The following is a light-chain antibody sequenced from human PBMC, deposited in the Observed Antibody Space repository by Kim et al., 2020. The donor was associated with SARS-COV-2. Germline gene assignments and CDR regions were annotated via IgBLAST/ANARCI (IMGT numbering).Light chain of an antibody. CDR2: VAS. J-gene: IGKJ5*01. V-gene: IGKV1-33*01. CDR3: QQYDNLPPIT. Sequence: DIQMTQSPSSLSASVGDRVTITCQASQDISIYLNWYQHKPGKAPKLLIYVASHLKTGVPTRCSGRGSGTDFTFTIDSLQPEDVATYFFQQYDNLPPITFGQGTRLEIK. CDR1: QDISIY.